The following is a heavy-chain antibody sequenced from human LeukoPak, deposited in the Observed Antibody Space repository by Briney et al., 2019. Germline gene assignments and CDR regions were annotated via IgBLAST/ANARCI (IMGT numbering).Heavy chain of an antibody. D-gene: IGHD3-22*01. CDR2: ISSSGATT. CDR1: GFTFRDYY. CDR3: ARDQDLFYDSNGYSSSAFDI. Sequence: PGGSLRLSCEASGFTFRDYYMTWFRQAPGKGLEWVSYISSSGATTYYTDSVKGRFTISRDNAKNSVYLQMNSLRAEETAVCYCARDQDLFYDSNGYSSSAFDIWGQGTMVTVSS. J-gene: IGHJ3*02. V-gene: IGHV3-11*04.